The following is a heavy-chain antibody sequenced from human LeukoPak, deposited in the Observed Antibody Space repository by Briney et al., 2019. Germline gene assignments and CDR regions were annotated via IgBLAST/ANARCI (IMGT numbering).Heavy chain of an antibody. CDR2: MNPNSGNT. CDR3: ASFGVDTAMVFGDYYYMDV. V-gene: IGHV1-8*01. J-gene: IGHJ6*03. Sequence: ASVKVSCKASGYTFTSYDINWVRQATGQGLEWMGWMNPNSGNTGYAQKFQGRVTMTRNTSTDTAYMEMSSLRSEDTAVYYCASFGVDTAMVFGDYYYMDVWGKGTTVTVSS. CDR1: GYTFTSYD. D-gene: IGHD5-18*01.